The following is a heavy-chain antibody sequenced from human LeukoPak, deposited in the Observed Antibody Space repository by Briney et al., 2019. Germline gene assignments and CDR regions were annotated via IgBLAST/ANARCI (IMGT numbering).Heavy chain of an antibody. D-gene: IGHD5-24*01. CDR1: GYTFTSYD. J-gene: IGHJ4*02. Sequence: GASVKVSCKASGYTFTSYDINWVRQAIGQGLEWMGWMNPNSGNTGYAQKFKGRVTMTRNTSISTAYMELSSLRSEDTAVYYCATPASGRWRKMGYWGQGTLVTVSS. CDR2: MNPNSGNT. CDR3: ATPASGRWRKMGY. V-gene: IGHV1-8*01.